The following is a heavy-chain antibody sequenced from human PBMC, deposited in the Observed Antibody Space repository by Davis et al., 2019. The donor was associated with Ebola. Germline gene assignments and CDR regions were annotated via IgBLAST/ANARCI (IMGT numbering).Heavy chain of an antibody. CDR1: GFTFDDYA. V-gene: IGHV3-33*08. CDR2: IWYDGSNK. D-gene: IGHD6-19*01. J-gene: IGHJ4*02. Sequence: GESLKISCAASGFTFDDYAMHWVRQAPGKGLEWVAVIWYDGSNKYYADSVKGRFTISRDNSKNTLYLQMNSLRAEDTAVYYCAREWYSSGPPFDYWGQGTLVTVSS. CDR3: AREWYSSGPPFDY.